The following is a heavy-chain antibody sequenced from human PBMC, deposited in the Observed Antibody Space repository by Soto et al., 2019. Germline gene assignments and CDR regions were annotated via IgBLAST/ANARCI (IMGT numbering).Heavy chain of an antibody. J-gene: IGHJ6*02. CDR2: ISSSGSTI. Sequence: QVQLVESGGGLVKPGGSLKLSCAASGFTFTDYYMSWIRQAPGKGLEWVSYISSSGSTIYYADSVKGRFSISRDNXKXXLYLQMNSLRAEDTAVYYCARDEGYSKSYYYGMDVWGQGTTVTVSS. CDR3: ARDEGYSKSYYYGMDV. V-gene: IGHV3-11*01. CDR1: GFTFTDYY. D-gene: IGHD4-4*01.